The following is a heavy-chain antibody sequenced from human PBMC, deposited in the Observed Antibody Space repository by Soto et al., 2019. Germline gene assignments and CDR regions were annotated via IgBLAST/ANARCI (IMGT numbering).Heavy chain of an antibody. V-gene: IGHV6-1*01. CDR2: TWYRSKWNN. D-gene: IGHD1-20*01. J-gene: IGHJ4*02. CDR1: GDSFSSNNAV. Sequence: PSQTLSLTCAISGDSFSSNNAVWNWIRQSPSGGLEWLGRTWYRSKWNNQYAPSVTSRITLSPDTSKNQFSLQLNSVTPEDTAVYYCARASTRITGTTSGFSDQWGQGSLVTVSS. CDR3: ARASTRITGTTSGFSDQ.